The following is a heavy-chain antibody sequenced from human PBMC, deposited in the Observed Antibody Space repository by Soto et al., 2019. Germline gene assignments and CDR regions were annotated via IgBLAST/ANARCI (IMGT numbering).Heavy chain of an antibody. J-gene: IGHJ4*02. CDR1: GYTFTSYD. Sequence: GASVKVSCKASGYTFTSYDINWVRQATGQGLEWMGWMNPNSGNTGFAQNFQGRVTMTRNTSVSTAYMELSSLRSEDTAVYYCARAIRYCSGDRCSYYFDYWGQGTLVTVSS. CDR2: MNPNSGNT. D-gene: IGHD2-15*01. CDR3: ARAIRYCSGDRCSYYFDY. V-gene: IGHV1-8*01.